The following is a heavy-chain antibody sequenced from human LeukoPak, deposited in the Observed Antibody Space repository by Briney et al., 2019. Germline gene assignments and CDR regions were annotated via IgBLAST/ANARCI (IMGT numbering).Heavy chain of an antibody. CDR2: IYYSGST. CDR3: ARSVYAMNFDY. CDR1: GGSISSYY. D-gene: IGHD2-8*01. V-gene: IGHV4-59*08. J-gene: IGHJ4*02. Sequence: SETLSLTCTVSGGSISSYYWSWIRQPPGKGLEWIGYIYYSGSTNYNPSLKSRVTISVDTSKNQFSLELSSVTAADTAVYYCARSVYAMNFDYWGQGTLVTVSS.